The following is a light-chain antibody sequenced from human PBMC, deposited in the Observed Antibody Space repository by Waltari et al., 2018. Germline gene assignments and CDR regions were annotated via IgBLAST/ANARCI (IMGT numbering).Light chain of an antibody. CDR1: RGIDAY. CDR3: QQSYRAPFT. Sequence: DIQMTQSPSSLSSSVGDRVTITRRASRGIDAYLNWYQQQPGKAPKLLIYDASTLQRGVPARFSGGGSGTAFSLTISGLQPEDFSTYFCQQSYRAPFTFGRGTRLE. V-gene: IGKV1-39*01. CDR2: DAS. J-gene: IGKJ5*01.